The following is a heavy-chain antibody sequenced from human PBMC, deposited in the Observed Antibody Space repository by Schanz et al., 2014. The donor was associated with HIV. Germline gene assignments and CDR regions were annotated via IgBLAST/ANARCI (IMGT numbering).Heavy chain of an antibody. D-gene: IGHD6-6*01. CDR1: GFTFDDYG. CDR2: VWYDGSNK. Sequence: VQLVESGGGVVRPGGSLRLSCAASGFTFDDYGMSWVRQAPGKGLEWVALVWYDGSNKYYADSVKGQFTISRDNSKNTLYLQMNSLRAEDTAVYYCANTEFPYSSSSDYYYGMDVWGQGTTVTVSS. V-gene: IGHV3-30*02. CDR3: ANTEFPYSSSSDYYYGMDV. J-gene: IGHJ6*02.